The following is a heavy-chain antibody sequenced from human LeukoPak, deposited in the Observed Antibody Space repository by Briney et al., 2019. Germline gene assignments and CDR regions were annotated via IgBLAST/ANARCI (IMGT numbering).Heavy chain of an antibody. CDR1: GGSIRNYY. CDR3: AXERTVXTMPYXXXX. Sequence: SETLSLTCTVSGGSIRNYYWNWIRQPAGKGLEWIGRVDHSGITDYNPSLKSRVTISVDTSKNHFSLKLTSVTAADTAMYYCAXERTVXTMPYXXXXWGQGXLXTVXS. CDR2: VDHSGIT. D-gene: IGHD2-8*01. J-gene: IGHJ4*02. V-gene: IGHV4-4*07.